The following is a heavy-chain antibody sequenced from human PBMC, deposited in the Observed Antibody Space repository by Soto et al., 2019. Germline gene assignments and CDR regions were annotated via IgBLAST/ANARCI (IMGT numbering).Heavy chain of an antibody. D-gene: IGHD2-15*01. CDR2: MNPHSGNT. CDR1: GYTFTSYD. Sequence: QVQLVQSGAEVKKPGASVKVSCKASGYTFTSYDINWVRQATGQGLEWMGRMNPHSGNTGFAQKFQGRLTMTRDTSKSTAYMEVSSLRSEDTAIFYCARVASGGTYYFDYWGQGTLVTVSS. V-gene: IGHV1-8*01. J-gene: IGHJ4*02. CDR3: ARVASGGTYYFDY.